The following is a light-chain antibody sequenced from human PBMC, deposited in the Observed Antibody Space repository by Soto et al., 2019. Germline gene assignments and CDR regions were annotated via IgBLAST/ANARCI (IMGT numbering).Light chain of an antibody. CDR2: ANN. V-gene: IGLV1-44*01. J-gene: IGLJ3*02. Sequence: QAVLTQPPSAAGTPRQRVTISCSGSNPNLGNNTVNWYQEFLGTCPRRLIEANNERASGVGDRSAGSKSANSASLALSGLKSEDADHYYCAASADGLNGWLFGGGTKVTGL. CDR3: AASADGLNGWL. CDR1: NPNLGNNT.